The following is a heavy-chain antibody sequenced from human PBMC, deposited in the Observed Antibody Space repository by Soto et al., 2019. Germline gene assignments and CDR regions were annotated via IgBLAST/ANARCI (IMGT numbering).Heavy chain of an antibody. Sequence: EVQLVESGGGLVQPGGSLRLSCAASGFTLSDHWMTWVRQAPGKGLEWVANVKQDGSERYYVDSVKGRFTISRDNAENSVSLQMNSLRVEDTAVYFCARGVGWLLPLGGQGTLVTVSP. D-gene: IGHD5-12*01. CDR3: ARGVGWLLPL. J-gene: IGHJ4*02. CDR2: VKQDGSER. V-gene: IGHV3-7*03. CDR1: GFTLSDHW.